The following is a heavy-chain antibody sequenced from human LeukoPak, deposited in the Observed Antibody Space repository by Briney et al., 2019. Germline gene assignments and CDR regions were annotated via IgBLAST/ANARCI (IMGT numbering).Heavy chain of an antibody. CDR3: AREGPNYYYGMDV. CDR2: INSDGSST. V-gene: IGHV3-74*01. CDR1: GFTFSSHW. Sequence: GGSLRLSCAASGFTFSSHWMHWVRQAPGKGLVWVSRINSDGSSTSYADSVKGRFTISRDNAKNTLYLQMNSLRAEDTAVYFCAREGPNYYYGMDVWGQGTTVTVSS. J-gene: IGHJ6*02.